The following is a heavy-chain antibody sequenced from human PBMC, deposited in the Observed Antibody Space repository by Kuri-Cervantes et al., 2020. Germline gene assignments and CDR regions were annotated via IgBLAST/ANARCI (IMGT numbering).Heavy chain of an antibody. CDR3: ARKDVFGYSSSWYGVGAFDI. D-gene: IGHD6-13*01. CDR2: IYYSGST. J-gene: IGHJ3*02. Sequence: SETLSLTCTVSGGSISSSSYYWGWIRQPPGKGLEWIGSIYYSGSTYYNPSLKGRVTISVDTSKNQFSLKLSSVTAADTAVYYCARKDVFGYSSSWYGVGAFDIWGQGTMVTVSS. CDR1: GGSISSSSYY. V-gene: IGHV4-39*01.